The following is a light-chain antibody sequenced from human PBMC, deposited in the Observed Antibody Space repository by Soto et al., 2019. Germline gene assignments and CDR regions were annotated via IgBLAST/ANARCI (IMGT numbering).Light chain of an antibody. J-gene: IGKJ1*01. CDR3: QQRSNWLWT. Sequence: EIVLTQSPAALSLSPGERATLSCRASQSISSYLDWYQQKPGQAPRLLIYDASSRATGIPARFSGSGSGTDFTLTISSLEPEDFAVYYCQQRSNWLWTFGQGTKVEIK. CDR2: DAS. V-gene: IGKV3-11*01. CDR1: QSISSY.